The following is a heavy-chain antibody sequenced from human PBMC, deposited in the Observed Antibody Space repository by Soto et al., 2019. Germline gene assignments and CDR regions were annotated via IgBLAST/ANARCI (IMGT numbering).Heavy chain of an antibody. J-gene: IGHJ6*02. Sequence: GGSLRLSCAASGFTFSSYWMSWVRQAPGKGLEWVANIKQDGSEKYYVDSVKGRITISRDNAKNSLYLQMNSLRAEDTAVYYFARDDRAARFYYGMDVWGQGITVTVSS. D-gene: IGHD6-6*01. CDR3: ARDDRAARFYYGMDV. CDR2: IKQDGSEK. CDR1: GFTFSSYW. V-gene: IGHV3-7*01.